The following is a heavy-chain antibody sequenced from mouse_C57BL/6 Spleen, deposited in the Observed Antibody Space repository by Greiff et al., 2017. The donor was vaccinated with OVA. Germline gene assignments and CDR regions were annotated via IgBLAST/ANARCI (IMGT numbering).Heavy chain of an antibody. V-gene: IGHV1-82*01. CDR1: GYAFSSSW. CDR2: IYPGDGDT. Sequence: VQLQQSGPELVKPGASVKISCKASGYAFSSSWMNWVKQRPGKGLEWIGRIYPGDGDTNYNGKFKGKATLTADKSSSTAYMQLSSLTSEDSAVYFCARYGGYGIYYFDYWGQGTTLTVSS. J-gene: IGHJ2*01. D-gene: IGHD2-1*01. CDR3: ARYGGYGIYYFDY.